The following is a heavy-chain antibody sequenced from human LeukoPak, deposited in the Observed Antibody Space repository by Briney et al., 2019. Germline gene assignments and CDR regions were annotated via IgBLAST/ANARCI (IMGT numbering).Heavy chain of an antibody. CDR3: AKVGVWEQLVVPLPHDAFDI. D-gene: IGHD6-6*01. CDR1: GFTFSTYA. Sequence: GGSLRLSCAASGFTFSTYAMSWVRQAPGRGLEGVSAISVSGGSTYYADSVKGRFTISRDNSKNTLYLQMNSLRAEDTAVYYCAKVGVWEQLVVPLPHDAFDIWGQGTMVTVSS. V-gene: IGHV3-23*01. CDR2: ISVSGGST. J-gene: IGHJ3*02.